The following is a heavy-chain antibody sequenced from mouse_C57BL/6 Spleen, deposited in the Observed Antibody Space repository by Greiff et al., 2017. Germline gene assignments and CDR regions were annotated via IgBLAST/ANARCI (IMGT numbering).Heavy chain of an antibody. CDR2: IDPANGNT. V-gene: IGHV14-3*01. CDR3: ARSGYYYGSSYGYWYFDV. D-gene: IGHD1-1*01. Sequence: VQLQQSVAELVRPGASVKLSCTASGFNIKNTYMHWVKQRPEQGLEWIGRIDPANGNTKYAPKFQGKATITADTSSNTAYLQLSSLTSEDTAIYYCARSGYYYGSSYGYWYFDVWGTGTTVTVSS. CDR1: GFNIKNTY. J-gene: IGHJ1*03.